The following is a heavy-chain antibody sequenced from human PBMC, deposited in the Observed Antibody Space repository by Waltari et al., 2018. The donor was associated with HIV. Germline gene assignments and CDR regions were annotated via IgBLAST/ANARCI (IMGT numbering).Heavy chain of an antibody. V-gene: IGHV4-59*01. CDR1: RGSITTYL. J-gene: IGHJ4*02. CDR2: IHSPGRT. Sequence: QLQLRESGRRFVKPLETLALNCYVSRGSITTYLWNWYRQPPGKGLEWIGYIHSPGRTNYNPSLKSRVTISVDTSKTVFSLQLKSVTAADTAIYYCARGIFGGNPGYWGRGTLITVS. CDR3: ARGIFGGNPGY. D-gene: IGHD2-15*01.